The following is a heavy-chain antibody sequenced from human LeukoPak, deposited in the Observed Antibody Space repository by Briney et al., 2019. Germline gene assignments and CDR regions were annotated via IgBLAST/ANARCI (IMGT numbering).Heavy chain of an antibody. V-gene: IGHV4-59*12. D-gene: IGHD2-2*01. J-gene: IGHJ6*03. CDR1: GGSISSYY. CDR2: IYYSGST. Sequence: PSETLSLTCTVSGGSISSYYWSWIRQPPGKGLEWIGYIYYSGSTNYNPSLKSRVTISVDTSKNQFSLKLSSVTAADTAVYYCARTLGYCSSTSCYSYYYYYYMDVWGKGTTVTVSS. CDR3: ARTLGYCSSTSCYSYYYYYYMDV.